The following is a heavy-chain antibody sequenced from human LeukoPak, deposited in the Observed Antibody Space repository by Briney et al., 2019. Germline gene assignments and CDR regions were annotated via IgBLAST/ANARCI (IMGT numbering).Heavy chain of an antibody. CDR2: IYHSGST. D-gene: IGHD2-15*01. Sequence: PSETLSLTCTVSGYSISSGYYWGWIRQPPGKGLEWIGSIYHSGSTYYNPSLKSRVTISVDTSKNQFSLKLSSVTAADTAVYYCARRTRRHCSGGSCYPVSPRTAPYFDYWGQGTLVTVSS. CDR3: ARRTRRHCSGGSCYPVSPRTAPYFDY. J-gene: IGHJ4*02. CDR1: GYSISSGYY. V-gene: IGHV4-38-2*02.